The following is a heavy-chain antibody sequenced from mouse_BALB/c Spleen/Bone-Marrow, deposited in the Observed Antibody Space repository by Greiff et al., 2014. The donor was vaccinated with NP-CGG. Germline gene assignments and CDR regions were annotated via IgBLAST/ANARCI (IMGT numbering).Heavy chain of an antibody. V-gene: IGHV1S56*01. CDR2: IYPGNVNT. CDR3: ARERRSRAMDY. CDR1: GHTFTSYY. J-gene: IGHJ4*01. Sequence: LVESGPELVKPGASVRISCKASGHTFTSYYIHWVKQRPGQGLEWIGWIYPGNVNTKYNEKFKGKATLTADKSSSTAYMQLSSLTSEDSAVYFCARERRSRAMDYWGQGTSVTVSS.